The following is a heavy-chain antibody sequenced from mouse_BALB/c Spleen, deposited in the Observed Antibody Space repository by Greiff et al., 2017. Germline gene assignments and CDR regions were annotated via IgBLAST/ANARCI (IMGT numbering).Heavy chain of an antibody. CDR1: GYSITSGYY. Sequence: ESGPGLVKPSQSLSLTCSVTGYSITSGYYWNWIRQFPGNKLEWMGYISYDGSNNYNPSLKNRISITRDTSKNQFFLKLNSVTTEDTATYYCARAYGSSPYFDVWGAGTTVTVSS. CDR2: ISYDGSN. D-gene: IGHD1-1*01. V-gene: IGHV3-6*02. J-gene: IGHJ1*01. CDR3: ARAYGSSPYFDV.